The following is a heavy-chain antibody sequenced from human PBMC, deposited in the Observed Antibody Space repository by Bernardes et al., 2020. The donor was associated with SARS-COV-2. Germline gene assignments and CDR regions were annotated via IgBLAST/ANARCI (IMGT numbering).Heavy chain of an antibody. J-gene: IGHJ3*02. D-gene: IGHD6-13*01. CDR3: ARGHRAAGSFAFDI. Sequence: GGSLRLSCAASGFTFSSYGMHWVRQAPGKGLEWVAVIWYDGSNKYYADSVKGRFTISRDNSKNTLYLQMNSLRAEDTAVYYCARGHRAAGSFAFDIWGQGTMVTVSS. CDR1: GFTFSSYG. V-gene: IGHV3-33*01. CDR2: IWYDGSNK.